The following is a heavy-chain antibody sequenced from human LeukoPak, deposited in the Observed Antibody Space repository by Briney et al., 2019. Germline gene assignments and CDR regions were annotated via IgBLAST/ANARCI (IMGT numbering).Heavy chain of an antibody. J-gene: IGHJ4*02. CDR2: ISATAT. D-gene: IGHD5-18*01. Sequence: GGSLRLSCAASGFTFSSYAMSWVRQAPGKGLEWVSLISATATYYADSVKGRFTISRDNSKNTLYLQMNSLRAEDTAVYYCAKDLGLWLPVYSFDYWGQGTLVTVSS. CDR3: AKDLGLWLPVYSFDY. CDR1: GFTFSSYA. V-gene: IGHV3-23*01.